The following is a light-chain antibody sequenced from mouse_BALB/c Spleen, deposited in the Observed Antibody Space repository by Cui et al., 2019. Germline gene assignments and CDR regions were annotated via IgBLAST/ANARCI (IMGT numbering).Light chain of an antibody. J-gene: IGKJ4*01. CDR1: QNVGTN. V-gene: IGKV6-15*01. Sequence: DIVMTQSQKFMSTSVGDRVSVTCKASQNVGTNVAWYQQKPGQSPKALIYSASYRYSGVPDRFTGSGSGTDFTLTISNVQSEDLAEYFCQQYNSYPFTFGSGTELEIK. CDR3: QQYNSYPFT. CDR2: SAS.